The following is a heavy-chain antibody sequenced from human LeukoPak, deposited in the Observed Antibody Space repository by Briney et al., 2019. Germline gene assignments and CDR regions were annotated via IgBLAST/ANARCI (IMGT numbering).Heavy chain of an antibody. D-gene: IGHD3-10*01. CDR2: IYPGDSDT. CDR3: ARVPTRAVRGVIRPVYGMDV. V-gene: IGHV5-51*01. J-gene: IGHJ6*02. CDR1: GYSFTNYW. Sequence: GESLKISCRGSGYSFTNYWIGWVRQMPGKGLEWMGIIYPGDSDTRYSPSFQGQVTISADKSISTAYLQWSSLKASDTAMYYCARVPTRAVRGVIRPVYGMDVWGQGTTVIVSS.